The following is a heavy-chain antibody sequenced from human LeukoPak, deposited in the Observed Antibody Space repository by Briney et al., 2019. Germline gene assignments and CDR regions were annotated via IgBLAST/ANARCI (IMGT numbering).Heavy chain of an antibody. CDR3: ATLLRVAGTGWFDP. CDR2: FDPEDGET. CDR1: GHTLTELS. V-gene: IGHV1-24*01. D-gene: IGHD6-19*01. Sequence: ASVKVSCKVSGHTLTELSMHWVRQAPGKGLEWMGGFDPEDGETIYARKFQGRVTMTEDTSTDTAYMELSSLRSEDTAVYYCATLLRVAGTGWFDPWGQGTLVTVSS. J-gene: IGHJ5*02.